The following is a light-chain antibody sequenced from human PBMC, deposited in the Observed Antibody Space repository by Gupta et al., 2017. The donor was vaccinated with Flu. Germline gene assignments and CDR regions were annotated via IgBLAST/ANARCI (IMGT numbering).Light chain of an antibody. V-gene: IGLV6-57*02. J-gene: IGLJ3*02. CDR2: DDY. CDR3: QSYDATNDGV. Sequence: GNMARDFGQLCQQLPGSAPTLVIYDDYQIPSGIPARLSGSIDSSSYSASLTISRLNNEDDAYYYCQSYDATNDGVFGGGTSLTVL. CDR1: GNMARDF.